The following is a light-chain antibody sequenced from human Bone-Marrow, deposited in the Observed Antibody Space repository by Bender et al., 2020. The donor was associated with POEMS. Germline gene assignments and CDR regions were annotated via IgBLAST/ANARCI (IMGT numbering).Light chain of an antibody. CDR3: CSYAGNSMI. V-gene: IGLV2-23*02. CDR1: DSDVGNYKL. CDR2: EVS. J-gene: IGLJ2*01. Sequence: QSALTQPASVSGSPGQSLTISCTATDSDVGNYKLVSWSQHHPGKAPKLMVYEVSKRPSGVSNRFSGSKSGNTASLTISGLQAEDEADYYCCSYAGNSMIFGGGTKLTVL.